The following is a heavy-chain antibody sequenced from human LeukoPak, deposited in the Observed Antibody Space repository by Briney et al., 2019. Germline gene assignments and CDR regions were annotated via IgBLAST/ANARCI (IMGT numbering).Heavy chain of an antibody. CDR3: AKGGIVEPY. D-gene: IGHD1-26*01. J-gene: IGHJ4*02. V-gene: IGHV3-33*06. CDR2: IWYDGSNK. Sequence: GGSLRLSCAASGFTFSSYGMHWVLQAPGKGLEWVAVIWYDGSNKYYADSVKGRFTISRDNSKNTLYLQMNSLRAEDTAVYYCAKGGIVEPYWGQGTLVTVSS. CDR1: GFTFSSYG.